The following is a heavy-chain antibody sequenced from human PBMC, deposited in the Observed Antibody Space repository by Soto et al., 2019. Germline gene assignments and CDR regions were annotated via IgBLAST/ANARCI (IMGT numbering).Heavy chain of an antibody. CDR3: ARRMTWSLWCFDL. J-gene: IGHJ2*01. Sequence: QVQLLQSGAEVKKPGTSVRVSCRASGYTFKDYDINWVRRAPGQGLEWMGWMNPNSGNTAYARKFHGRNTMARSVSARTAFMELSSLTPEDTAVYYCARRMTWSLWCFDLWGSGTQVTVSS. CDR2: MNPNSGNT. V-gene: IGHV1-8*01. CDR1: GYTFKDYD. D-gene: IGHD3-3*01.